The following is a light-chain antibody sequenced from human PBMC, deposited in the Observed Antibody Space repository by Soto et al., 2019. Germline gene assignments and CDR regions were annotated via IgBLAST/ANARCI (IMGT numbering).Light chain of an antibody. Sequence: EIVLTQSPGTLSLSPGERATLSCRASQSITASYLAWYQQKPGRTPRLLIHDISRRATGIPARFSGSGSGTEFTLTISSLQSEDFAVYYCQQYNNWPPYTFGHGTKLEIK. CDR2: DIS. V-gene: IGKV3-15*01. CDR3: QQYNNWPPYT. CDR1: QSITASY. J-gene: IGKJ2*01.